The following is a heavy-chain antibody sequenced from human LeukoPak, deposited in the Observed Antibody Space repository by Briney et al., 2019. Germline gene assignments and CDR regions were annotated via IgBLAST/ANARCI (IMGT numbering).Heavy chain of an antibody. Sequence: SETLSLTCAVYGGSFSGYYWSWIRQPPGKGLEWIAEINHSGSTNYNPSLTSRVTISVDTSKNQFSLKLSSVTAADTAVYYCARGEVVEDWGQGTLVSVSS. D-gene: IGHD2-2*01. CDR3: ARGEVVED. CDR1: GGSFSGYY. J-gene: IGHJ4*02. CDR2: INHSGST. V-gene: IGHV4-34*01.